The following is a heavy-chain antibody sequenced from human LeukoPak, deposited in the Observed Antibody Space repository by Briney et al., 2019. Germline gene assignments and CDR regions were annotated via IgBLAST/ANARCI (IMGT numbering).Heavy chain of an antibody. V-gene: IGHV3-21*01. Sequence: GGSLRLSCAASGFTFSSYSMNWVRQAPGKGLEWVSTVSSTSDYIYYADSVKGRFTISRDDAKNSLYLQMNSLRAEDTAVYYCARIFCSGGSCYTAAFDIWGQGTRVTVSS. D-gene: IGHD2-15*01. J-gene: IGHJ3*02. CDR2: VSSTSDYI. CDR1: GFTFSSYS. CDR3: ARIFCSGGSCYTAAFDI.